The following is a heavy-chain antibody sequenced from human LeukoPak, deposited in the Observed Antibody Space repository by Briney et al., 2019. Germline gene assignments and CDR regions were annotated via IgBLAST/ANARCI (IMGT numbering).Heavy chain of an antibody. CDR1: GFTFSSYG. CDR3: ARGDTYSSGWYPFDY. D-gene: IGHD6-19*01. J-gene: IGHJ4*02. V-gene: IGHV3-33*01. Sequence: GRSLRLSCAASGFTFSSYGMHWVRPAPGKGLEWVAVIWYDGSNKYYADSVKGRFTISRDNSKNTLYLQMNSLRAEDTAVYYCARGDTYSSGWYPFDYWGQGTLVTVSS. CDR2: IWYDGSNK.